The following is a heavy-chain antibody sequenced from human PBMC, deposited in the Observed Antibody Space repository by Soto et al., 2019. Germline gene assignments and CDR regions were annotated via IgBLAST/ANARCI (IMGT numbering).Heavy chain of an antibody. J-gene: IGHJ4*02. D-gene: IGHD2-15*01. Sequence: GGSLRLSCAASGFTFSSYAMHWVRQAPGKGLEWVAVISYDGSNKYYADSVKGRFTISRDNSKNTLYLQMNSLRAEDTAVYYCATLPGPLGYCSGGSCHDFDYWGQGTLVTVSS. V-gene: IGHV3-30-3*01. CDR2: ISYDGSNK. CDR1: GFTFSSYA. CDR3: ATLPGPLGYCSGGSCHDFDY.